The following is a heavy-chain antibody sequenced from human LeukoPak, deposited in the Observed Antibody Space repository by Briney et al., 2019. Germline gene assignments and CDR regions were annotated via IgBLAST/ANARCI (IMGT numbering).Heavy chain of an antibody. CDR3: ARISLLGITDY. Sequence: SPTLSLTCTVSGGSISSGSYYCSWIRQPAGKGLQWIGRIYTSGSTNYNPSLKSRDTISVDTSKNQFSLKLSSVTAADTAVYYCARISLLGITDYWGQGTLVTVSS. J-gene: IGHJ4*02. D-gene: IGHD7-27*01. CDR1: GGSISSGSYY. CDR2: IYTSGST. V-gene: IGHV4-61*02.